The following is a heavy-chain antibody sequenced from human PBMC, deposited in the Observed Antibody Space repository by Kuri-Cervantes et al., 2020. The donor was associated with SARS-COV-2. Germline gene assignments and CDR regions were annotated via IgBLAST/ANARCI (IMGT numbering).Heavy chain of an antibody. CDR1: GFTFTNAW. CDR2: IRRNSDDGTA. CDR3: TTIRGPQTHADN. J-gene: IGHJ4*02. V-gene: IGHV3-15*01. Sequence: GESLKISCAASGFTFTNAWMSWVRQAPGKGLEWVGRIRRNSDDGTAGYAVPVKGRFTISRDDSKNALYLQMDSLKTEDTAVYYCTTIRGPQTHADNWGQGTLVTVSS. D-gene: IGHD3-16*01.